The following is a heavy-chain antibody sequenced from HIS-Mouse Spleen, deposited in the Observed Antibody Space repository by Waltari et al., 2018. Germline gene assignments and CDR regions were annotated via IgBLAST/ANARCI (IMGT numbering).Heavy chain of an antibody. CDR2: MNPSSGNT. D-gene: IGHD4-4*01. CDR1: GYTFTSYD. J-gene: IGHJ4*02. Sequence: QVQLVQSGAEVKKPGASVKVSCKASGYTFTSYDINWVRQATGQGLEWMGWMNPSSGNTGYAQKFQGRVTMTRNTSISTAYMELSSPRSEDTAVYYCARGHDYSNYFDYWGQGTLVTVSS. V-gene: IGHV1-8*01. CDR3: ARGHDYSNYFDY.